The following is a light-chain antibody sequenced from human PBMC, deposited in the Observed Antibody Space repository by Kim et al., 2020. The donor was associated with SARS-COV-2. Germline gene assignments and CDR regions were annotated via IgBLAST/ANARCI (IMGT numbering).Light chain of an antibody. CDR1: SSYIGDSKY. V-gene: IGLV2-8*01. CDR2: EIT. Sequence: QSVAISCTGTSSYIGDSKYVSWYQQHPGKAPKLIIYEITKRPSGVPDRFSGSKSGNTASLTVSGLQAEDEADYYCSSYAGSNNWVFGGGTQLTVL. CDR3: SSYAGSNNWV. J-gene: IGLJ3*02.